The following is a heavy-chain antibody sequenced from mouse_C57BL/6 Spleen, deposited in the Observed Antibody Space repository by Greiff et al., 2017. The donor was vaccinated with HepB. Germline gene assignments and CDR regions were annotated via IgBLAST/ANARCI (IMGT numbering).Heavy chain of an antibody. V-gene: IGHV1-20*01. J-gene: IGHJ4*01. CDR3: ARMPYGRSYYAMDY. CDR2: INPYNGDT. D-gene: IGHD1-1*01. CDR1: GYSFTGYF. Sequence: EVQLQQSGPELVKPGDSVKISCKASGYSFTGYFMNWVMQSHGKSLEWIGRINPYNGDTFYNQKFKGKATLTVDKSSSTAHMELRSLTSEDSAVYYCARMPYGRSYYAMDYWGQGTSVTVSS.